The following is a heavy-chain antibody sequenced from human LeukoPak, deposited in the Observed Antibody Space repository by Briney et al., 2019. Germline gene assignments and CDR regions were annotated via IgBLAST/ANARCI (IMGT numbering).Heavy chain of an antibody. V-gene: IGHV1-8*02. CDR3: ARGYCSSTSCYTFYYYYYGMDV. D-gene: IGHD2-2*02. CDR1: GYTFTSYG. J-gene: IGHJ6*02. Sequence: ASVKVSCKASGYTFTSYGISWVRQATGQGLEWMGWMNPNSGNTGYAQKFQGRVTMTRNTSISTAYMELSSLRSEDTAVYYCARGYCSSTSCYTFYYYYYGMDVWGQGTTVTVSS. CDR2: MNPNSGNT.